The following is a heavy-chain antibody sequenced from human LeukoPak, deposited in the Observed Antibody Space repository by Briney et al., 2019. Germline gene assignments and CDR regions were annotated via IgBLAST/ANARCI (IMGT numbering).Heavy chain of an antibody. CDR2: ISSISSYI. CDR3: ARDPTPRYCSGGSCYTHYGMDV. Sequence: PGGSLRLSCAASGFTFSSYSMNWVRQAPGKGLEWVSSISSISSYIYYADSVKDRFTISRDNAKNSLYLQMNSLRAEDTAVYYCARDPTPRYCSGGSCYTHYGMDVWGQGTTVTVSS. J-gene: IGHJ6*02. CDR1: GFTFSSYS. D-gene: IGHD2-15*01. V-gene: IGHV3-21*01.